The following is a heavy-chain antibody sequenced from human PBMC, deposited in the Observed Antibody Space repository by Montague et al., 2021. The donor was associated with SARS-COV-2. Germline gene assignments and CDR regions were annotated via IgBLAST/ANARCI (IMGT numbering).Heavy chain of an antibody. V-gene: IGHV4-39*01. J-gene: IGHJ6*02. D-gene: IGHD2-2*02. CDR3: ARHYGVVVPAAIYYYYGMDV. Sequence: SETLSLTCTVSGGSISSSSYYWGWIRQPPGKGLEWIGSIYYSGSTYYNPSPKSRVTISVDTSKNQFSLKLSSVTAADTAVYYCARHYGVVVPAAIYYYYGMDVWGQGTTVTVSS. CDR2: IYYSGST. CDR1: GGSISSSSYY.